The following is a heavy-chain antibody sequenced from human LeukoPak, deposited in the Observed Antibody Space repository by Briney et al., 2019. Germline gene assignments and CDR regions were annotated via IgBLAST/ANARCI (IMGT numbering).Heavy chain of an antibody. CDR1: GYTFTSYG. J-gene: IGHJ6*03. V-gene: IGHV1-18*01. Sequence: ASVKVSCKASGYTFTSYGISWVRQAPGQGLEWMGWISAYNGNTNYAQKLQGRVTMTTDTSTSTAYMELRSLRSDDTAVYYCARVSGFGELLDYYYYMDVWGKGTTVTVSS. D-gene: IGHD3-10*01. CDR2: ISAYNGNT. CDR3: ARVSGFGELLDYYYYMDV.